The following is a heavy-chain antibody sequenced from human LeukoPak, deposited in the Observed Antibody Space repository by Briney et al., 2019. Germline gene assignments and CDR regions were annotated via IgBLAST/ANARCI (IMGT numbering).Heavy chain of an antibody. D-gene: IGHD6-13*01. Sequence: ASVKVSRKASGYTFTAYYMHWVRQAPGQGLEWMGWINPNSGGTNYAQKFQGRVTMTRDTFISTAYMELSRLTSDDTAVYYCARDNIAAAGYYMDVWGKGTTVTVSS. CDR3: ARDNIAAAGYYMDV. V-gene: IGHV1-2*02. CDR1: GYTFTAYY. CDR2: INPNSGGT. J-gene: IGHJ6*03.